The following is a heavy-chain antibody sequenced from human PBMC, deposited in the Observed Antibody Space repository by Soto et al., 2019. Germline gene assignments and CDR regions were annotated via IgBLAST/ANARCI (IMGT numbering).Heavy chain of an antibody. V-gene: IGHV3-30-3*01. Sequence: SLRLSCAASGFTFSSYAMHWVRQAPGKGLEWVAVISYDGSNKYYADSVKGRFTISRDNSKNTLYLQMNSLRAEDTAVYYCARDQDPYGMDVWGQGTTVTVSS. J-gene: IGHJ6*02. CDR2: ISYDGSNK. CDR1: GFTFSSYA. CDR3: ARDQDPYGMDV.